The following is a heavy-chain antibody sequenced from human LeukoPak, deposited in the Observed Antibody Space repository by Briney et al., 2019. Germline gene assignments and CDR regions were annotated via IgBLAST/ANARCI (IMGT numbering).Heavy chain of an antibody. V-gene: IGHV3-33*01. CDR1: GFTFSSYG. Sequence: GRSLRLSCAASGFTFSSYGMHWVRQAPGKGLEWVAVIWYDGSNKYYAGSVKGRFTISRDNSKNTLYLQMNSLRAEDTAVYYCARDRADGGNYLDYWGQGTLVTVSS. J-gene: IGHJ4*02. CDR3: ARDRADGGNYLDY. CDR2: IWYDGSNK. D-gene: IGHD4-23*01.